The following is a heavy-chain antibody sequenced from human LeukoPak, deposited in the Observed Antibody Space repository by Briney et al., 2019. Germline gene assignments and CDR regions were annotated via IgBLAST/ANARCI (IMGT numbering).Heavy chain of an antibody. V-gene: IGHV3-43*02. CDR2: TSGDGITT. D-gene: IGHD5/OR15-5a*01. CDR1: GFTFHNYA. Sequence: GGSLRLSCAASGFTFHNYAIHWVRQAPGKGLEWVSLTSGDGITTYFADSVKGRFTISRDNSKSSLFLQMNSLRTEDNALYYCARDHVYGGADYWGQGTLVTVSS. CDR3: ARDHVYGGADY. J-gene: IGHJ4*02.